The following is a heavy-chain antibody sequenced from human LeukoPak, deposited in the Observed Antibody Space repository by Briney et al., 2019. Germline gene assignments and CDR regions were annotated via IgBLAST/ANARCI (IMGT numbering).Heavy chain of an antibody. J-gene: IGHJ4*02. V-gene: IGHV4-4*02. D-gene: IGHD2-21*01. CDR2: IAHDGTR. CDR1: GGSIDSTNF. CDR3: TRANRPFCPIAV. Sequence: SGTLSLTCGVSGGSIDSTNFWCWVRQAPGKGLEWIGEIAHDGTRNYNPSLRSRVAMSFDRANNYFSLSLTAVTAADTALYYCTRANRPFCPIAVWGQGVMVTVSS.